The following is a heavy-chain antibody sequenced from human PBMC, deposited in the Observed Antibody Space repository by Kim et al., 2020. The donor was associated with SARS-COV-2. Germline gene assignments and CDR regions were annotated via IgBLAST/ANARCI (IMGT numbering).Heavy chain of an antibody. J-gene: IGHJ4*02. D-gene: IGHD5-18*01. CDR3: ARSQLGFSFGNFDY. Sequence: GGSLRLSCVASGFTFSSHTMNWVRQAPGKGLEWVSSIGSSSNPIYYADSVKGRVTISRDNARYSLYLQMHSLRAEDTAVYYCARSQLGFSFGNFDYWGQGSLVTVSS. CDR2: IGSSSNPI. CDR1: GFTFSSHT. V-gene: IGHV3-21*06.